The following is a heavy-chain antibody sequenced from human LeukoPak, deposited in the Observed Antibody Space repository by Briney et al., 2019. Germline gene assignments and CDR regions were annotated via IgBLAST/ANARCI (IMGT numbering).Heavy chain of an antibody. J-gene: IGHJ4*02. CDR2: ISYDGSNK. V-gene: IGHV3-30*18. CDR1: GFTFSSYE. D-gene: IGHD6-13*01. CDR3: AKDVSSSWSPDY. Sequence: GGSLRLSCAASGFTFSSYEMNWVRQAPGKGLEWVAVISYDGSNKYYADSVKGRFTISRDNSKNTLYLQMNSLRAEDTAVYYCAKDVSSSWSPDYWGQGTLVTVSS.